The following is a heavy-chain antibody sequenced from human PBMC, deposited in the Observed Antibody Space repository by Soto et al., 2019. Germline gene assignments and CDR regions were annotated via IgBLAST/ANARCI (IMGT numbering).Heavy chain of an antibody. CDR2: ISSSSSHK. Sequence: EVQLVESGGGLVKPGESLRLSCAASGFTFNYFTMNWLRQAPGKGLEWVASISSSSSHKYSADSVRGRFTFSRDNANNSLYLQMTSLRVEDTAVYYCARLRSDAFDIWGQGTLVTVSS. J-gene: IGHJ3*02. CDR1: GFTFNYFT. CDR3: ARLRSDAFDI. D-gene: IGHD4-17*01. V-gene: IGHV3-21*04.